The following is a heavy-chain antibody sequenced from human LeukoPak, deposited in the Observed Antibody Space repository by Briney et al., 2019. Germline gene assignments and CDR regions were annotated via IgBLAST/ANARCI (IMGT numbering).Heavy chain of an antibody. CDR2: INHSGST. CDR1: GGSFSGYY. CDR3: ARMIMITFGGYDY. Sequence: PSETLSLTCAVYGGSFSGYYWSWIRQPPGKGLEWIGEINHSGSTNYNPSLKSRVTISVDTSKDQFSLKLSSVTAADTAVYYCARMIMITFGGYDYWGQGTLVTVSS. J-gene: IGHJ4*02. D-gene: IGHD3-16*01. V-gene: IGHV4-34*01.